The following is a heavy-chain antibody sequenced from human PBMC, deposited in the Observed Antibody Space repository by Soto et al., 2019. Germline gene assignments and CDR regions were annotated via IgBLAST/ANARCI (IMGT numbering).Heavy chain of an antibody. D-gene: IGHD3-3*01. J-gene: IGHJ4*02. CDR3: ARGVYYDFWSGYPPEYYFDY. Sequence: GGSLRLSCAASGFTFSSYSMNWVRQAPGKGLEWVSYISSSSSTIYYADSVKGRFTISRDNAKNSLYLQMNSLRDEDTAVYYCARGVYYDFWSGYPPEYYFDYWGQGTLVTVSS. CDR1: GFTFSSYS. V-gene: IGHV3-48*02. CDR2: ISSSSSTI.